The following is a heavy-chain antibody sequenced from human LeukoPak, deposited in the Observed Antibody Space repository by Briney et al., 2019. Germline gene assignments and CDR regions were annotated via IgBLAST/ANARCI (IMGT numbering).Heavy chain of an antibody. CDR1: GFTFSSYA. V-gene: IGHV3-23*01. Sequence: GGSLRLSCAASGFTFSSYAMTWVRQAPGKGLEWVSVISGSGGSTYYADSVKGRFTISRDNSKNTLYLKMNGLRAEDTAVYYCARDLLRREYYFDFWGQGALVTVSSGESSRKEYYFDYWGQGNLVTVSS. D-gene: IGHD2/OR15-2a*01. J-gene: IGHJ4*02. CDR2: ISGSGGST. CDR3: ARDLLRREYYFDFWGQGALVTVSSGESSRKEYYFDY.